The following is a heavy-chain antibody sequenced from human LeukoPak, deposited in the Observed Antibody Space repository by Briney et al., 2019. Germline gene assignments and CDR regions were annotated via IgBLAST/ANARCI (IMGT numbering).Heavy chain of an antibody. J-gene: IGHJ4*02. D-gene: IGHD6-6*01. V-gene: IGHV4-59*08. CDR2: VYYTGST. CDR1: GASIITLY. CDR3: ARHGVYSSASYFDY. Sequence: PSETLSLTFSVSGASIITLYWSWIRQPPGKGLEWIGYVYYTGSTNYNPSLKSRVTIFPDTSKNHFSLRLTSVTAADTAVYYCARHGVYSSASYFDYLGQGPLVTVSS.